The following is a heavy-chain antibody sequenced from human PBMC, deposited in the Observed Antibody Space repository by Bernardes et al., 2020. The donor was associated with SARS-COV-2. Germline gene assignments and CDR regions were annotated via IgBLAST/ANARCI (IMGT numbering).Heavy chain of an antibody. J-gene: IGHJ5*02. D-gene: IGHD6-13*01. V-gene: IGHV3-30-3*01. Sequence: GGSLRLSCAASGFTFSSYAMHWVRQAPGKGREWVAVISYDGSNKYYADSVKGRFTISRDNSKNTLYLQMNSLRAEDTAVYYCARDFGEAAAANWFDPWGQGTLVTVSS. CDR1: GFTFSSYA. CDR2: ISYDGSNK. CDR3: ARDFGEAAAANWFDP.